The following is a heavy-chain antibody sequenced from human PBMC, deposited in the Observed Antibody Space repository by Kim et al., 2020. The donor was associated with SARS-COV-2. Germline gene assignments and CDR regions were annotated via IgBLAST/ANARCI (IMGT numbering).Heavy chain of an antibody. CDR1: GGSITNYY. CDR3: ARGGWYSAY. V-gene: IGHV4-59*01. Sequence: SETLSLTCTVSGGSITNYYWSWIRQTPGQGLEWMWYIHYTGSTKYNPSLKSRVTISVDTSKNQLSLQLTSVTAADTAVYYCARGGWYSAYWGQGPLVTVSS. CDR2: IHYTGST. J-gene: IGHJ4*02. D-gene: IGHD6-19*01.